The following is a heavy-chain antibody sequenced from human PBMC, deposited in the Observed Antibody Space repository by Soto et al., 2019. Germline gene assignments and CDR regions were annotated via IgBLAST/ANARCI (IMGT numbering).Heavy chain of an antibody. J-gene: IGHJ5*02. V-gene: IGHV5-51*01. D-gene: IGHD3-9*01. CDR3: ARAARYYDILTGYANWFDP. CDR1: GYSFTSYW. CDR2: IYPGDSDT. Sequence: GESLKISCKGSGYSFTSYWIGWVRQMPGKGLEWMGIIYPGDSDTRYSPSFQGQVTISADKSISTAYLQWSSLKASDTAMYYCARAARYYDILTGYANWFDPWGQGTLVNVSS.